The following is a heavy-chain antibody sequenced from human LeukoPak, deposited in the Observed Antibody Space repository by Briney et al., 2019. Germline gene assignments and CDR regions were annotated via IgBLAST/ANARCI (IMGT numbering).Heavy chain of an antibody. CDR1: GFTFSNFA. J-gene: IGHJ4*02. CDR3: ARDWYHAIDY. D-gene: IGHD2-2*01. Sequence: GGSLRLSCAASGFTFSNFAMHWVRQAPGKGLEWVSVISYDGSYKYYADSVKGRFTISRDNSKNTLYLQMNSLRAEDTAVYYCARDWYHAIDYWGQGTLVTVSS. CDR2: ISYDGSYK. V-gene: IGHV3-30*04.